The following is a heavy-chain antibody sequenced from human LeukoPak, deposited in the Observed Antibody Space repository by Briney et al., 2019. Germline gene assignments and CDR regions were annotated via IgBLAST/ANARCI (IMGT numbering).Heavy chain of an antibody. D-gene: IGHD3-22*01. CDR3: ARVVYSSGYYFDY. CDR2: INHSGST. J-gene: IGHJ4*02. Sequence: SETLSLTCAVYGGSFSGYYWSWIRQPPGKGLEWIGEINHSGSTNYNPSLKSRVTISVDTSKNQFSLKLGSVTAADTAVYYCARVVYSSGYYFDYWGQGALVTVSS. V-gene: IGHV4-34*01. CDR1: GGSFSGYY.